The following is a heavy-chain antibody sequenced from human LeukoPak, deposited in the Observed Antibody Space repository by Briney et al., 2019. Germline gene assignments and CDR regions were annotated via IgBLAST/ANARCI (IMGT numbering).Heavy chain of an antibody. CDR3: ARDLFQVEATIDP. CDR1: GGSISSGGYS. Sequence: SQTLSLTCAVSGGSISSGGYSWSWIRQPPGKGLEWIGYIYHSGSTYYNPSLKSRVTISVDRSKNQFSLKLSSVTAADTAVYYCARDLFQVEATIDPWGQGTLVTVSS. V-gene: IGHV4-30-2*01. D-gene: IGHD5-12*01. CDR2: IYHSGST. J-gene: IGHJ5*02.